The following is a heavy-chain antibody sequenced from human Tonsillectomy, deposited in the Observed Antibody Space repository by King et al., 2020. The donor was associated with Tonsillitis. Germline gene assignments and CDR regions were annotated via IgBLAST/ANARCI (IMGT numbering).Heavy chain of an antibody. Sequence: QLQESGPGLVKPSETLSLSCTVSGGSTTNNYWSWIRQPPGKGLEWIGYIYYSGSTNYNPSLKSRVTISVDTSKNQFSLKLSSVTAADTAVYYCARLDYYYYYMDVWGKGTTITVSS. CDR2: IYYSGST. CDR3: ARLDYYYYYMDV. V-gene: IGHV4-59*08. J-gene: IGHJ6*03. CDR1: GGSTTNNY.